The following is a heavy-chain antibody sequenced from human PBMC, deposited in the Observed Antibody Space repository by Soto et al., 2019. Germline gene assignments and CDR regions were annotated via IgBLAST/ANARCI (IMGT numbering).Heavy chain of an antibody. V-gene: IGHV3-23*01. CDR1: GFTFSSYA. J-gene: IGHJ6*03. CDR3: AKGRPNYYYMDV. CDR2: ISPSGDST. Sequence: EVQLLESGGGLVQPGGSLRLSCAASGFTFSSYAMSWVRQAPGKGLEWVSGISPSGDSTYYADSVKGLFTISRDNSKNTLYLQVNSLRPEDTAVYYCAKGRPNYYYMDVWGKGTTVAVSS.